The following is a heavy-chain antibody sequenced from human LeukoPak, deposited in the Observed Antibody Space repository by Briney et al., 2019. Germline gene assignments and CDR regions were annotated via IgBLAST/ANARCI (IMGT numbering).Heavy chain of an antibody. V-gene: IGHV1-8*03. Sequence: ASVKVSCKASGYTFTSYDINWVRQATGQGLEWMGWMNPNSGNTGYAQKFQGRVTITRNTSIGTAYMELSSLRSEDTAVYYCARGAFTDSPYYYYYYMDVWGKGTTVTVSS. D-gene: IGHD2-21*01. CDR2: MNPNSGNT. CDR3: ARGAFTDSPYYYYYYMDV. CDR1: GYTFTSYD. J-gene: IGHJ6*03.